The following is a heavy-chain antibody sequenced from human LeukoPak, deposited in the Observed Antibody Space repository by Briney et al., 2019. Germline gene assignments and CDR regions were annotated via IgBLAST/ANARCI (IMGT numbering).Heavy chain of an antibody. V-gene: IGHV3-23*01. CDR2: ISGSGGST. D-gene: IGHD5-18*01. CDR3: AKRRTPTWIQLWLPCELDY. Sequence: PGRSLRLSCAASGFTFSSYGMHWVRQAPGKGLEWVSAISGSGGSTYYADSVKGRFTISRDNSKNTLYLQMNNLRAEDTAVYYCAKRRTPTWIQLWLPCELDYWGQGTLVTVSS. CDR1: GFTFSSYG. J-gene: IGHJ4*02.